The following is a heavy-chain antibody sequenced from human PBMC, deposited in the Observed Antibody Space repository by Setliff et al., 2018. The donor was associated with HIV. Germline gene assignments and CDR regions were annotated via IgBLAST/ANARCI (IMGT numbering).Heavy chain of an antibody. CDR1: GYTFSDYD. Sequence: ASVKVSCKASGYTFSDYDVAWVRQAPGQGLEWMGWISGYSGHTNYAQKFQGRVTITTDESTSTAYMELSSLRAEDTAVYYCARSVIGYYYYGMDVWGQGTLVTVSS. CDR2: ISGYSGHT. D-gene: IGHD3-10*01. V-gene: IGHV1-18*01. J-gene: IGHJ6*02. CDR3: ARSVIGYYYYGMDV.